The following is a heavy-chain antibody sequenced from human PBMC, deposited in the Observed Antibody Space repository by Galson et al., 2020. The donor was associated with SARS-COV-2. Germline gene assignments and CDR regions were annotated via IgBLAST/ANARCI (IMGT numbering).Heavy chain of an antibody. D-gene: IGHD1-26*01. Sequence: GGSLRLSCAASGFNVRDNYVSWVRQAPGKGLEWVSIIHSDGTTYYEDSVNGRFVTSRDNSRNTLYLQMNSLRVEDTAVDYCGRDSHSGGRADSWGQGTLVIVSS. V-gene: IGHV3-53*01. CDR1: GFNVRDNY. CDR2: IHSDGTT. CDR3: GRDSHSGGRADS. J-gene: IGHJ5*01.